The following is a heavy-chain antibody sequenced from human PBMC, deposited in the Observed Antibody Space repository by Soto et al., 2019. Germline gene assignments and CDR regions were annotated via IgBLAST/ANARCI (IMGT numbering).Heavy chain of an antibody. Sequence: QVQLVQSGAEVKKPGASVKVSCRASGYTFTSYDINWVRQATGQGLEWMGWMNPNSGNTGYAQKFHGRVTMTRNTSISTDYMELSSLTSDDTAVYYCARSTNDYGDRHWGQGTLVTVSS. CDR2: MNPNSGNT. CDR3: ARSTNDYGDRH. CDR1: GYTFTSYD. J-gene: IGHJ4*02. D-gene: IGHD4-17*01. V-gene: IGHV1-8*01.